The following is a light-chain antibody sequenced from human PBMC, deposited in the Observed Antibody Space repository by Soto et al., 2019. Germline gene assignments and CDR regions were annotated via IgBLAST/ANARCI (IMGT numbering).Light chain of an antibody. CDR2: DAS. CDR3: QQRYNWPPLT. Sequence: EIVLSQSPATLSLSPGERATLSCRASQSVSHYVAWYQQKPGQAPRLLIYDASNRATGIPARFSGSGSGTDFTLTISCLEPEDFAVYFCQQRYNWPPLTSCQGTRLEI. V-gene: IGKV3-11*01. CDR1: QSVSHY. J-gene: IGKJ5*01.